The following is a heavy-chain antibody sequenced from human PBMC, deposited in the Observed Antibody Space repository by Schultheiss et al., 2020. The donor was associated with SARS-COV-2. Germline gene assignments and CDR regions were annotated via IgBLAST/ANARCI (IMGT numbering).Heavy chain of an antibody. CDR2: IYYSGST. CDR3: ARGVGATIFGVVIGRGYYYYMDV. V-gene: IGHV4-39*01. Sequence: SETLSLTCTVSGGSISSSSYYWGWIRQPPGKGLEWIGSIYYSGSTYYNPSLKSRVTISVDTSKNQFSLKLSSVTAADTAVYYCARGVGATIFGVVIGRGYYYYMDVWGKGTTVTVSS. D-gene: IGHD3-3*01. CDR1: GGSISSSSYY. J-gene: IGHJ6*03.